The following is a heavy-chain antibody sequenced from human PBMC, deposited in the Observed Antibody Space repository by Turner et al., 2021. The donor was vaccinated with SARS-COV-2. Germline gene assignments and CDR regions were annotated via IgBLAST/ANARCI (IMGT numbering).Heavy chain of an antibody. Sequence: QVQLQESGPGLVRPSETLSLTCTVSGGSISSGDYYWSWIRQPPGKGLEWIGYIYYSGSTYYNPSLKSRVTISVDTSKNQFSLKLSSVTAADTAVYYCARVPRYNWNYSFDYWGQGTLVTVSS. CDR3: ARVPRYNWNYSFDY. D-gene: IGHD1-7*01. CDR1: GGSISSGDYY. J-gene: IGHJ4*02. CDR2: IYYSGST. V-gene: IGHV4-30-4*01.